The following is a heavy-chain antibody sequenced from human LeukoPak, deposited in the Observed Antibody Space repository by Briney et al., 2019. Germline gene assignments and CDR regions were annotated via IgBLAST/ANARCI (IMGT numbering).Heavy chain of an antibody. Sequence: GGSLRLSCAASGFTFNTYAMTWVRQTPGKGLEWVSVIYSGGSTYYAGSVKGRFTISRDNSNNTLYLQMNSLRAEDTAVYYCTRNYGGNWFDPWGQGTLVTVSS. V-gene: IGHV3-53*01. CDR2: IYSGGST. CDR3: TRNYGGNWFDP. J-gene: IGHJ5*02. D-gene: IGHD4-23*01. CDR1: GFTFNTYA.